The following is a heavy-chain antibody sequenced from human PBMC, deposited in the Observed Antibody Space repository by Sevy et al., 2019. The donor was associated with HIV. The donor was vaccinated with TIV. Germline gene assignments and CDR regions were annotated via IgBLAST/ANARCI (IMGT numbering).Heavy chain of an antibody. CDR3: ARGLKRGGRYAFDI. V-gene: IGHV3-48*02. J-gene: IGHJ3*02. CDR2: ISSRSSTI. Sequence: GGSLRLSCAASGFTFSSYSMNWVRQAPGKGLEWVSDISSRSSTIYYADSVKGRFTISRDNAKNSLYLQMNSLRDEDTAVYYCARGLKRGGRYAFDIWDQGTMVTVSS. CDR1: GFTFSSYS. D-gene: IGHD6-19*01.